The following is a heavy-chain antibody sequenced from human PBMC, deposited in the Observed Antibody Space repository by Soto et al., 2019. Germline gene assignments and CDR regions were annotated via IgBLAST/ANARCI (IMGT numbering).Heavy chain of an antibody. CDR1: GGSFSGYY. V-gene: IGHV4-34*01. CDR3: ARPRRSLYGSGHNRFDP. Sequence: PSETLSLTSAVYGGSFSGYYWSWIRQPPGKGLEWIGEINHSGSTNYNPSLKSRVTISVDTSKNQFSLKLSSVTAADTAVYYCARPRRSLYGSGHNRFDPWGQGTLVTVSS. J-gene: IGHJ5*02. D-gene: IGHD3-10*01. CDR2: INHSGST.